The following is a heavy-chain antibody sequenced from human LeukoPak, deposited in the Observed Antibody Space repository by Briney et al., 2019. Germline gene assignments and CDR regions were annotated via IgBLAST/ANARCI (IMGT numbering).Heavy chain of an antibody. CDR3: ARMSYYDSSGDNWFDP. CDR2: INAGNGNT. V-gene: IGHV1-3*03. D-gene: IGHD3-22*01. J-gene: IGHJ5*02. Sequence: ASVKVSCKATGYTFTSYAMHWVRQAPGQRLEWMGWINAGNGNTKYSQEFQGRVTITRDTSASTAYMELSSLRSEDTAVYYCARMSYYDSSGDNWFDPWGQGTLVTVSS. CDR1: GYTFTSYA.